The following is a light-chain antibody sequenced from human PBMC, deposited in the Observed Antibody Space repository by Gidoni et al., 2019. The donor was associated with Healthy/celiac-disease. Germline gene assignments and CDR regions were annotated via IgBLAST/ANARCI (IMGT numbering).Light chain of an antibody. CDR3: QQSYSTPHYT. Sequence: DIQMTQSPSSLSESVGERVTITCRASQSIRSYLNWSQQKPGKAPKLLIYAASSLQSGVPSRFSVSGSGTDFTITIISLQPEDFSTYYCQQSYSTPHYTFGQGTKLEIK. CDR1: QSIRSY. V-gene: IGKV1-39*01. CDR2: AAS. J-gene: IGKJ2*01.